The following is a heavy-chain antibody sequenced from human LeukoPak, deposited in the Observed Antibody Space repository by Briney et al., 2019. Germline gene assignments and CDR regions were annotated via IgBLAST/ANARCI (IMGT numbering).Heavy chain of an antibody. CDR2: TGGYNGDT. V-gene: IGHV1-18*01. CDR1: GYTFNSYS. D-gene: IGHD3-16*01. Sequence: ASVKVSCKASGYTFNSYSITWFRQAPGQGLEWMGWTGGYNGDTLYPQKFQGRVTVTTDTSSSTAYMELRSLRSDDTAVYYCARDISGGEDYWGQGTLVTVSS. CDR3: ARDISGGEDY. J-gene: IGHJ4*02.